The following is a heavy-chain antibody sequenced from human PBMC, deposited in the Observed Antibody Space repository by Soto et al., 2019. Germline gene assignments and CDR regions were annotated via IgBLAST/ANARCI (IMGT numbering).Heavy chain of an antibody. CDR3: ARVSYDFWSGYSGFWFDP. V-gene: IGHV4-59*08. J-gene: IGHJ5*02. CDR1: GRSISTFF. Sequence: PTLTRSLPGTVSGRSISTFFWSWILQHPGKGWEWIGYIYYSGSTNYNPSLKSRVTISVDTSKNQFSLKLSSVTAADTAVYYCARVSYDFWSGYSGFWFDPWGQGTLVTVSS. CDR2: IYYSGST. D-gene: IGHD3-3*01.